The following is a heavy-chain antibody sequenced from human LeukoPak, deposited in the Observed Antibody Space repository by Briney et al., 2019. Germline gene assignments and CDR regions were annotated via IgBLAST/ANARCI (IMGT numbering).Heavy chain of an antibody. V-gene: IGHV3-11*04. D-gene: IGHD6-13*01. J-gene: IGHJ6*03. Sequence: PGGSLRLSCAASGFTFSDYYMSWIRQAPGKGLEWVSYISSSGSTIYYADSVKGRFTISRDNAKNSLYLQMNSLRAEDAAVYYCARARAAAGTVYYYYMDVWGKGTTVTVSS. CDR2: ISSSGSTI. CDR3: ARARAAAGTVYYYYMDV. CDR1: GFTFSDYY.